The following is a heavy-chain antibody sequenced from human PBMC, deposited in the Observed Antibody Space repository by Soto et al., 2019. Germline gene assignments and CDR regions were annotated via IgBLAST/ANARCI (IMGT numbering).Heavy chain of an antibody. Sequence: GGSLRLSCAASGFTVSSNYMSWVRQAPGKGLEWVSVIYSGGSTYYADSVKGRFTISRDNSKNTLYLQMNSLRAEDTAVYYCARDGYGSGSYYNPAIDIWGQGTMVTVSS. CDR1: GFTVSSNY. J-gene: IGHJ3*02. V-gene: IGHV3-66*01. D-gene: IGHD3-10*01. CDR2: IYSGGST. CDR3: ARDGYGSGSYYNPAIDI.